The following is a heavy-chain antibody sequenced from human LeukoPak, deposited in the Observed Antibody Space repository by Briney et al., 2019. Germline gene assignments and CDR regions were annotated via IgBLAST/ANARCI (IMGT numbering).Heavy chain of an antibody. V-gene: IGHV4-4*02. Sequence: SGTLSLTCAVSGGSISSSNWWSWVRQPPGKGLEWIGEIYHSGSTNYNPSLKSRVTISVDTSKNQFSLKLSSVTAADTAVYYCAKAYCGGDCYYYYHGLDVWGQGTTVTVSS. CDR3: AKAYCGGDCYYYYHGLDV. CDR1: GGSISSSNW. J-gene: IGHJ6*02. CDR2: IYHSGST. D-gene: IGHD2-21*02.